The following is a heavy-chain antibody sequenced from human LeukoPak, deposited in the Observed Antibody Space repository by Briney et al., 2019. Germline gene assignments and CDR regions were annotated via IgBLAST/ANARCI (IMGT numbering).Heavy chain of an antibody. CDR3: ACMGDYYDSSGYPNDY. Sequence: GGSLRLSCAASQFSFNNYPMHWVRQAPGKGLEWVAVISYDGSNKYYADSVKGRFTISRDNSKNTLYLQMNSLRAEDTAVYYCACMGDYYDSSGYPNDYWGQGTLVTVSS. J-gene: IGHJ4*02. V-gene: IGHV3-30*04. CDR1: QFSFNNYP. CDR2: ISYDGSNK. D-gene: IGHD3-22*01.